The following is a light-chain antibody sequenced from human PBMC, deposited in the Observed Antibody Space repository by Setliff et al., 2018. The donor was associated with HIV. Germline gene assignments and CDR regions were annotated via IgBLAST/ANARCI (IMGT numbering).Light chain of an antibody. V-gene: IGLV2-14*03. Sequence: QSALTQPASVSGSPGQSITITCTGTSSDVGSRYNYVSWYQQHPGKAPKLLIFDVTYRPSGVSNRFSGSKSGNTASLTISGLQAEDEADYYCSSYTSSSTYVFGTGTKVTVL. J-gene: IGLJ1*01. CDR3: SSYTSSSTYV. CDR1: SSDVGSRYNY. CDR2: DVT.